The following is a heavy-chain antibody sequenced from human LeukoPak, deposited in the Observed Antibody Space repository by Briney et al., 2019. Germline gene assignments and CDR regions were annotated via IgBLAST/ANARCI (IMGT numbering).Heavy chain of an antibody. CDR2: ISYDGSNK. CDR3: ARDPSYGYYYYMDV. D-gene: IGHD4-17*01. Sequence: GGSLRLSCAASGFTFSSYAMHWVRQAPGKGLEWVAVISYDGSNKYYADSVKGRFTISRGNSKNTLYLQMNSLRAEDTAVYYCARDPSYGYYYYMDVWGKGTTVTVSS. J-gene: IGHJ6*03. V-gene: IGHV3-30*01. CDR1: GFTFSSYA.